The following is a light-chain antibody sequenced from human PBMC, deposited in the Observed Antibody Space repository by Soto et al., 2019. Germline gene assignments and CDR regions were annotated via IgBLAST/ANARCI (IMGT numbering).Light chain of an antibody. CDR1: QSVLNKSNNKNY. J-gene: IGKJ5*01. CDR3: QQYSAAPSTT. CDR2: WAS. Sequence: DILMTQSTASLAVSLGERATINCKSRQSVLNKSNNKNYLAWYQQKPGQPPKLLIYWASTRESGVPERFSGSGSGTDFTLTISSLQAEDVAIYYCQQYSAAPSTTFCQGARPEVK. V-gene: IGKV4-1*01.